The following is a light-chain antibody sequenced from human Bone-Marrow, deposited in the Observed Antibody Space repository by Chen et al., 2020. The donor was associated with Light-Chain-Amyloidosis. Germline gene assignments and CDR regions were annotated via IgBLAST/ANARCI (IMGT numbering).Light chain of an antibody. Sequence: SSELTHDPAVSVALGQTVRITCQGDSLRSYYASWYQQKPGQAPVLVIYGKNNRPSGIPDRFSGSSSGNTAALTSTGGQAEEEADYYCNSRDSSGNHLVVFGGGTKLTVL. CDR2: GKN. CDR1: SLRSYY. CDR3: NSRDSSGNHLVV. J-gene: IGLJ2*01. V-gene: IGLV3-19*01.